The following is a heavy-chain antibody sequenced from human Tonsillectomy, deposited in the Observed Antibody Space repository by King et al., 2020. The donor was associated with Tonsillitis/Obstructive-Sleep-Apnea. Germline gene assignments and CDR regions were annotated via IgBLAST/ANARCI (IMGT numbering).Heavy chain of an antibody. CDR2: ISGDGGRK. CDR1: GFTFDDYA. Sequence: VQLVESGGGVVQPGGSLRLSCAASGFTFDDYAMHWVRHTPGKGLEWVSLISGDGGRKNYADSVKGRFTISRDNSKNSLYLQMNSLRTEDTALYYCAKASFWSGYWPIDYWGQGTLVTVSS. CDR3: AKASFWSGYWPIDY. J-gene: IGHJ4*02. D-gene: IGHD3-3*01. V-gene: IGHV3-43*02.